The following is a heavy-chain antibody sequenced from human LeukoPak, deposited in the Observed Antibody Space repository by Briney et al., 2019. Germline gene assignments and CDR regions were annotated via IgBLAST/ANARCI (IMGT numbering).Heavy chain of an antibody. CDR2: ISSGSSYI. CDR3: ARHYAIDS. Sequence: GGSLRLSCAASGLTSSTYTMNWVRQAPGKGLEWVSSISSGSSYIYYADSMKGRFTVSRDNAKNSLYLQMNSLKAEDTAVYFCARHYAIDSWGQGTLVTVSS. D-gene: IGHD3-16*01. CDR1: GLTSSTYT. V-gene: IGHV3-21*06. J-gene: IGHJ4*02.